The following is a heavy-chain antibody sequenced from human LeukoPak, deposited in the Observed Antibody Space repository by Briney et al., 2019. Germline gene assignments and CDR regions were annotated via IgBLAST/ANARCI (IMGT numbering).Heavy chain of an antibody. CDR2: IYSGGST. Sequence: PGGSLRLSCAASGFTVSTNYMNWVRQAPGKGLEWVSIIYSGGSTYYADSVKGRFTISRDNSKNTLYLQMNSLRAEDTAVYYYAREGQSTAFDYWGQGTLVTVSS. CDR1: GFTVSTNY. CDR3: AREGQSTAFDY. V-gene: IGHV3-53*01. J-gene: IGHJ4*02. D-gene: IGHD5-18*01.